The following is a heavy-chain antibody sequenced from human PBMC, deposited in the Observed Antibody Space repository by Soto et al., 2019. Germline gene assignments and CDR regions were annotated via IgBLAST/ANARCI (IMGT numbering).Heavy chain of an antibody. CDR1: GGTFRSYS. V-gene: IGHV1-69*13. D-gene: IGHD3-22*01. J-gene: IGHJ6*02. CDR3: ASKLGQLEVITPGHYYYGMDV. Sequence: ASVKVSCKASGGTFRSYSISWVLEAPGQGLEWMGGIIPIFGTANYAQKFQGRVTITADESTSTAYMELGSLRSEDTAVYYCASKLGQLEVITPGHYYYGMDVWGQGTTVTVSS. CDR2: IIPIFGTA.